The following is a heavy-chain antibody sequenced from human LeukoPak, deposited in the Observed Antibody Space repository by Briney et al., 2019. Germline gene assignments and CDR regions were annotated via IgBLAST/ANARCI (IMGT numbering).Heavy chain of an antibody. CDR3: ARDPTTTYYYGMDV. J-gene: IGHJ6*02. D-gene: IGHD4-17*01. Sequence: GGSLRLSCAASGFPFSTYSMHWVRQAPGKGLEWVAVISSDESSENYADSVEGRFTISRDNSKNTLYLQMNTLRAEDTAVYYCARDPTTTYYYGMDVWGQGTTVTVSS. V-gene: IGHV3-30*04. CDR2: ISSDESSE. CDR1: GFPFSTYS.